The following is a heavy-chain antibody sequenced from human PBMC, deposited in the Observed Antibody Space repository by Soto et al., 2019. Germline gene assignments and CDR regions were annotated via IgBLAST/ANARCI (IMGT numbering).Heavy chain of an antibody. CDR3: ARDRGTRTGDFDY. D-gene: IGHD7-27*01. CDR1: GGTFSSYA. J-gene: IGHJ4*02. Sequence: ASVKVSCKASGGTFSSYAISWVRQAPGQGLEWMGRIIPILGIANYAQKFQGRVTITADKSTSTAYMELSSLRSEDTAVYYCARDRGTRTGDFDYWGQGTLVTVSS. CDR2: IIPILGIA. V-gene: IGHV1-69*04.